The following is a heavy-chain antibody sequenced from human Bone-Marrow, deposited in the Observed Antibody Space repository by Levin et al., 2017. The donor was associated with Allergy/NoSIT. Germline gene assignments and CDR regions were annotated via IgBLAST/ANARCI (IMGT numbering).Heavy chain of an antibody. D-gene: IGHD2-15*01. Sequence: GESLKISCAASGFIINTKYMSWVRQAPGKGLEWVSVIHGDGNTYYADSVKGRFTISRDDSKNTVSLQMNSLRAEDTAVYYCARERGYCSGGSSCYYFDYWGQGALVAVSS. CDR3: ARERGYCSGGSSCYYFDY. CDR2: IHGDGNT. V-gene: IGHV3-53*01. J-gene: IGHJ4*02. CDR1: GFIINTKY.